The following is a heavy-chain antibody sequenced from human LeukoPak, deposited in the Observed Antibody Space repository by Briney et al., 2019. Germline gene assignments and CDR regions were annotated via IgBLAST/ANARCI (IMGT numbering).Heavy chain of an antibody. D-gene: IGHD2-15*01. CDR2: VYYSGIT. J-gene: IGHJ6*03. CDR3: ARAGEGYCSGGSCYAAGGGYYYYMDV. V-gene: IGHV4-59*12. Sequence: SETLSLTCTVSGGSISSYNWSWIREPPGKGLEWIWYVYYSGITNYNPSLKIRVTISVDTSKNQFSLKLSSVTAADTAVYYCARAGEGYCSGGSCYAAGGGYYYYMDVWGKGTTVTVSS. CDR1: GGSISSYN.